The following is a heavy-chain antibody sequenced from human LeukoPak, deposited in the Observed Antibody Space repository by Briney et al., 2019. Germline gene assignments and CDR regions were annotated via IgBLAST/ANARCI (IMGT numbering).Heavy chain of an antibody. CDR2: IYSGGST. J-gene: IGHJ6*03. CDR1: GFTVSSNY. D-gene: IGHD2-2*01. CDR3: APRPAAPLMDV. V-gene: IGHV3-66*02. Sequence: SGGSLRLSCAASGFTVSSNYMSWVRQAPGKGLEWVSIIYSGGSTYYADSVKGRFTISRDNSKNTVYLQMNSLRAEDTAVYYCAPRPAAPLMDVWGKGTTVTVSS.